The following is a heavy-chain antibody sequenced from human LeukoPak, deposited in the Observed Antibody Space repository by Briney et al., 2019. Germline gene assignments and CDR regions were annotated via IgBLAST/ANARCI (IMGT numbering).Heavy chain of an antibody. Sequence: GGSLRLSCAASGFTFSSYAMSWVRQAPGKGLEWVSAISGSGGSTYSADSVKGRFTISRDNSKNTLYLQMNSLRAEDTAVYYCAKGGVDTAMVTVYYYYGMDVWGQGTTVTVSS. CDR3: AKGGVDTAMVTVYYYYGMDV. V-gene: IGHV3-23*01. CDR1: GFTFSSYA. J-gene: IGHJ6*02. CDR2: ISGSGGST. D-gene: IGHD5-18*01.